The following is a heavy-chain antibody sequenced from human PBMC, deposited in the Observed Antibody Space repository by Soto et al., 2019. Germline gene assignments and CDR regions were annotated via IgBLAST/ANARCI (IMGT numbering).Heavy chain of an antibody. V-gene: IGHV4-34*01. Sequence: QVQLQQWGAGLLKPSETMSLTCAVSGGSFSGYFWSWIRQPPGKGLEWIGELNHSGSTYYNPSLGRRVTGLVDTSRSQFSLKLRSVTAADTAVYFCTRGRGFGHFTPPFDYWGQGTLVTVSS. CDR2: LNHSGST. CDR1: GGSFSGYF. D-gene: IGHD3-10*01. J-gene: IGHJ4*02. CDR3: TRGRGFGHFTPPFDY.